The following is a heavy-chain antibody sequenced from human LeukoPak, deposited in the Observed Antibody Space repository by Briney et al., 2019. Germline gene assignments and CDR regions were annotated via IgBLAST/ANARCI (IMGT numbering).Heavy chain of an antibody. V-gene: IGHV4-38-2*02. CDR2: IYHSGST. CDR1: GYSISSGYF. Sequence: SETLSLTCTVSGYSISSGYFWGWIRQPPGKGLEWIGTIYHSGSTYYNPSLKSRVTISVDTSKNQFSLKLSSVTAADTAVYYCARFVGYCSGGSCYNYFDYWGQGTLVTVSS. D-gene: IGHD2-15*01. CDR3: ARFVGYCSGGSCYNYFDY. J-gene: IGHJ4*02.